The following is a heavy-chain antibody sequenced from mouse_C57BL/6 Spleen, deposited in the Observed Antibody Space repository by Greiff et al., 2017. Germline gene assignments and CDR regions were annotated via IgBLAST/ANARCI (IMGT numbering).Heavy chain of an antibody. V-gene: IGHV3-6*01. CDR1: GYSITSGYY. CDR3: ARTGGFYAMDY. CDR2: ISYDGSN. Sequence: ESGPGLVKPSQSLSLTCSVTGYSITSGYYWNWLRQFPGNKLEWMGYISYDGSNNYHPSLKNRISITRDTSKNQFFLKLNSVTTEDTATYYCARTGGFYAMDYWGQGTSVTVSS. J-gene: IGHJ4*01.